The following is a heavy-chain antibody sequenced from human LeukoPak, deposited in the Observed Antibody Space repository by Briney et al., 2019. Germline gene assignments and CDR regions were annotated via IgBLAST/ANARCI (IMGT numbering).Heavy chain of an antibody. V-gene: IGHV1-46*01. J-gene: IGHJ5*02. Sequence: GASVKVCCKASGYTFTSYYMHWVRQVPGQGLEWRGIINPSGGSTSYAQKFQGRVTMTRDTSTSTVYMELSSLRSEDTAVYYCARAGAGNDFWSGYFYVHPRNWFDPWGQGTLVTVSS. D-gene: IGHD3-3*01. CDR3: ARAGAGNDFWSGYFYVHPRNWFDP. CDR2: INPSGGST. CDR1: GYTFTSYY.